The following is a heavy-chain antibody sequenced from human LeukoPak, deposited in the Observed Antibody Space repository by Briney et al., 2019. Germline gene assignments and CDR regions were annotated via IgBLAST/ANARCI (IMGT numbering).Heavy chain of an antibody. D-gene: IGHD3-22*01. J-gene: IGHJ4*02. CDR1: GGSISSGDYY. Sequence: PSETLSLTCTVSGGSISSGDYYWSWIRQPPGKGLEWIGYIYYSGSTYYNPSLKSRVTISVDTSKNQFSLKLSSVTAADTAVYYCARYYYDSSGYYPRPQYYFDYWGQGTLVTVSS. V-gene: IGHV4-30-4*01. CDR3: ARYYYDSSGYYPRPQYYFDY. CDR2: IYYSGST.